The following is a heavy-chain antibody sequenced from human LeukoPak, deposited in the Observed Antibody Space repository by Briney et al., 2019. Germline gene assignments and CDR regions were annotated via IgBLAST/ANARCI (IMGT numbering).Heavy chain of an antibody. J-gene: IGHJ4*02. Sequence: PSETLSLTCTVSGGSITSTTYYWSWIRQPPGKGLEWIGYIYYSGSTNYNPSLKSRVTISVDTSKNQFSLKLSSVTAADTAVYYCARGPKWEFDYWGQGTLVTVSS. V-gene: IGHV4-61*01. CDR3: ARGPKWEFDY. CDR1: GGSITSTTYY. D-gene: IGHD1-26*01. CDR2: IYYSGST.